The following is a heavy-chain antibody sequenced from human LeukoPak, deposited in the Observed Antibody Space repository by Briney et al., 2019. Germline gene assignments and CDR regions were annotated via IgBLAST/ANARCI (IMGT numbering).Heavy chain of an antibody. Sequence: ASVKVSCKASGYTFTSYGISWVRQAPGQGLEWMGWISGYNGNTNYAQNLQGRVTMTRDMSTSTVYMELSSLRSEDTAVYYCARDLHIPLYYDSSGYPGGNWFDPWGQGTLVTVSS. CDR2: ISGYNGNT. D-gene: IGHD3-22*01. J-gene: IGHJ5*02. CDR1: GYTFTSYG. V-gene: IGHV1-18*01. CDR3: ARDLHIPLYYDSSGYPGGNWFDP.